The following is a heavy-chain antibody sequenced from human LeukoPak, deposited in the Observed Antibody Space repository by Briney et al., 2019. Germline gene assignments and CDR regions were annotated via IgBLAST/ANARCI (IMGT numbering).Heavy chain of an antibody. CDR2: IKSKMAGGTA. V-gene: IGHV3-15*07. CDR1: GLTVSDVW. CDR3: AWGGAQHYES. Sequence: GGSLRLSCAVSGLTVSDVWMNWVRQSAGRGLEWVGRIKSKMAGGTADYAAPVKGRFTISRDDSRNTVDLQTNGLTVEDTALYYCAWGGAQHYESWGQGTLVTVSS. J-gene: IGHJ4*02. D-gene: IGHD3-16*01.